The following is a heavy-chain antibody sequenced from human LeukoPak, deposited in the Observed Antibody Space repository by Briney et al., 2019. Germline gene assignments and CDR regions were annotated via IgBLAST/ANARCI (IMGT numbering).Heavy chain of an antibody. Sequence: SETLSLTCTVSGGSISGYYWSWIRQPPGKGLEWIGYLYNSGSTNYNPSLKSRVTISLDTSKNQFSLKLGSVTAADTAVYYCARGFGGSYTLGYWGQGTLVTVSS. CDR3: ARGFGGSYTLGY. D-gene: IGHD3-16*01. CDR2: LYNSGST. CDR1: GGSISGYY. V-gene: IGHV4-59*01. J-gene: IGHJ4*02.